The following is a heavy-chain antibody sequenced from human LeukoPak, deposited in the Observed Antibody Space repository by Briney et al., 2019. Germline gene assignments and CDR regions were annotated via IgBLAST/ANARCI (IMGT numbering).Heavy chain of an antibody. CDR1: GFTFRNCG. J-gene: IGHJ5*02. V-gene: IGHV3-48*04. Sequence: GGSLRLSCVASGFTFRNCGMTWVRQAPGKGLEWVSYISSSGSTIYYADSVKGRFTISRDNAKNSLYLQMNSLRAEDTAVYYCARDEIAARRRWFDPWGQGTLVTVSS. D-gene: IGHD6-6*01. CDR2: ISSSGSTI. CDR3: ARDEIAARRRWFDP.